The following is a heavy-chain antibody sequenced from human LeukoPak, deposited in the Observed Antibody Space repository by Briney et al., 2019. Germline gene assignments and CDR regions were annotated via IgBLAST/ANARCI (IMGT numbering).Heavy chain of an antibody. J-gene: IGHJ5*02. D-gene: IGHD3-22*01. CDR3: ARQDYYDLGINA. CDR1: GGFISRNSFY. CDR2: IYYSGLT. V-gene: IGHV4-39*01. Sequence: SETLSLTCTVSGGFISRNSFYWGWIRQPPGKGLEWIGTIYYSGLTYYNPSLKSRVTISGDTSKNQFSLKLSSVTAADTAVYYCARQDYYDLGINAWGQGTLVTVSS.